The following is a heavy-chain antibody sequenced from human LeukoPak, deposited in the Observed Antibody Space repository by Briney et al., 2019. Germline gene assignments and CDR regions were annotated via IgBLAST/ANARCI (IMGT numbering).Heavy chain of an antibody. V-gene: IGHV5-51*01. CDR3: ARATYYYGSGSYPFDY. J-gene: IGHJ4*02. D-gene: IGHD3-10*01. CDR1: GYSFTSYW. CDR2: IYPGDSDT. Sequence: GESLKIPCKGSGYSFTSYWIGWVRQMPGKGLEWMGIIYPGDSDTRYSPSFQGQVTISADKSISTAYLQWSSLKASDTAMYYCARATYYYGSGSYPFDYWGQGTLVTVSS.